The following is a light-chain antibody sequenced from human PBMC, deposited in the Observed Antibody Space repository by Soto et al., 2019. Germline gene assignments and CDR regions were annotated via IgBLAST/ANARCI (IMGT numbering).Light chain of an antibody. CDR3: CSYAGSSTFYV. V-gene: IGLV2-23*01. CDR1: SSDVGSYNL. CDR2: EGS. Sequence: QSALTQPASVSGSPGQSITISCTGTSSDVGSYNLVSWYQHHPGKAPKLMIYEGSKRPSGVSNRSSGSKSGNTAPLTISGLQAEDEADYYCCSYAGSSTFYVFGTGTKLTVL. J-gene: IGLJ1*01.